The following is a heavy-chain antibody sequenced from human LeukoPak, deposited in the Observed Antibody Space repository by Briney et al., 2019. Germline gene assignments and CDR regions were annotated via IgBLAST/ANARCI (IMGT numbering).Heavy chain of an antibody. CDR1: GYIFTDYY. CDR3: VRFQKDHCDTSGYHYGGADH. J-gene: IGHJ4*02. Sequence: ASVKVSCKTSGYIFTDYYIHWVRQAPGQGLEWMGWINPYTAATNSAQNFQGRVTMTTDTSTTTIFMELSRLRSDDTAVYYCVRFQKDHCDTSGYHYGGADHWGQGTLVTVSS. D-gene: IGHD3-22*01. V-gene: IGHV1-2*02. CDR2: INPYTAAT.